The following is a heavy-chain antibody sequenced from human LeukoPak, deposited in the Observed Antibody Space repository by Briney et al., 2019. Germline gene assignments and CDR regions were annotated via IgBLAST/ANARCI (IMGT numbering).Heavy chain of an antibody. CDR1: GYTFTGYY. Sequence: SVKVSCKASGYTFTGYYVHWVRQAPGQGLEWMGRIIPILGIANYAQKFQGRVTITADKSTSTAYMELSSLRSEDTAVYYCAREKSIVVVVAATTGDAFDIWGQGTMVTVSS. V-gene: IGHV1-69*04. CDR2: IIPILGIA. J-gene: IGHJ3*02. D-gene: IGHD2-15*01. CDR3: AREKSIVVVVAATTGDAFDI.